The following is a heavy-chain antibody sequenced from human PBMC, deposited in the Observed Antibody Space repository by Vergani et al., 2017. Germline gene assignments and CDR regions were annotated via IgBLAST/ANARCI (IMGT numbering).Heavy chain of an antibody. J-gene: IGHJ3*02. CDR3: ASQQNYYDSSGYLYDAFDI. Sequence: EVQLVESGGGLVQPGGSLRLSCAASGFTFSSYSMNWVRQAPGKGLEWVSYISSSSSTIYYADSVKGRFTISRDNAKNSLYLQMNSLRAEDTAVYYCASQQNYYDSSGYLYDAFDIWGQGTMVTVSS. V-gene: IGHV3-48*01. CDR2: ISSSSSTI. D-gene: IGHD3-22*01. CDR1: GFTFSSYS.